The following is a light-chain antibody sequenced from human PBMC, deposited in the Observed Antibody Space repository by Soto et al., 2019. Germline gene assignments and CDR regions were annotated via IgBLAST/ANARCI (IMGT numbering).Light chain of an antibody. CDR2: DAS. CDR3: QQCAHSPRT. J-gene: IGKJ2*01. CDR1: QSVTNNY. Sequence: EIVLTQSPGTLSLSPGERGTLSCRASQSVTNNYLTWYQQRPGQAPRLLIYDASNRATGVPDRFRGSGSGTEFNLTISRLEPEDFAVYYCQQCAHSPRTFGQGTRLEIK. V-gene: IGKV3-20*01.